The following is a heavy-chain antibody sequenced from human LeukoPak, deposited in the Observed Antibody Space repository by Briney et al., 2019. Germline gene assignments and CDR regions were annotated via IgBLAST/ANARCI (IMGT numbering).Heavy chain of an antibody. D-gene: IGHD4-11*01. J-gene: IGHJ3*02. CDR3: AGGGALWGTVTDAFDI. CDR2: IYHSGST. CDR1: GGSISSSNW. Sequence: SETLSLTCAVSGGSISSSNWWSWVRQPPGKGLEWIVEIYHSGSTNYNPSLKSRVTISVDKSKNQFSLKLSSVTAADTAVYYCAGGGALWGTVTDAFDIWGQGTMVTVSS. V-gene: IGHV4-4*02.